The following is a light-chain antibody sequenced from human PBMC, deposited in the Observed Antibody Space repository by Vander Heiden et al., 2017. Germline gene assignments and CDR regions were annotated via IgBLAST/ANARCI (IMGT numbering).Light chain of an antibody. Sequence: SYELTQPPSVSVPPGQAASITCSGDQLGDKFVSWYQHKPGQSPVLVMYQDRRRPSGIPDRFAASHSGNTATLTIGDIQAMDEAHYYCQAWDSSILYVFGSGTKVTVL. CDR1: QLGDKF. CDR3: QAWDSSILYV. CDR2: QDR. V-gene: IGLV3-1*01. J-gene: IGLJ1*01.